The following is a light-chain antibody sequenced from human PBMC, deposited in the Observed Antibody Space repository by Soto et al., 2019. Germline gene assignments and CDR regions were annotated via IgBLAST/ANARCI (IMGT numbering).Light chain of an antibody. V-gene: IGKV3-20*01. J-gene: IGKJ1*01. CDR2: GAS. Sequence: EIVLTQSPGTLSLSPGERATLSCRASQSVSSSYLAWYQQKPGQAPRLLIYGASSRATGIPDRFSGSGSGIECSLTMSRVEPEDFAVYYCQQYGSSPQTFGQGTKVEIK. CDR1: QSVSSSY. CDR3: QQYGSSPQT.